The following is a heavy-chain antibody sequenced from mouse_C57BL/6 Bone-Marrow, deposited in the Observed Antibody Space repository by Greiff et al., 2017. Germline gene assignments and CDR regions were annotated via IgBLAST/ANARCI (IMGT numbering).Heavy chain of an antibody. CDR1: GFTFSDYY. V-gene: IGHV5-12*01. CDR2: ISNGGGST. J-gene: IGHJ4*01. CDR3: ARQGYSNLYYAMDY. Sequence: EVNVVDSGGGLVQPGGSLKLSCAASGFTFSDYYMYWVRQTPEKRLEWVAYISNGGGSTYYPDTVKGRFTISRDNAKNTLYLQMSRLKSEDTAMYYCARQGYSNLYYAMDYWGQGTSVTVSS. D-gene: IGHD2-5*01.